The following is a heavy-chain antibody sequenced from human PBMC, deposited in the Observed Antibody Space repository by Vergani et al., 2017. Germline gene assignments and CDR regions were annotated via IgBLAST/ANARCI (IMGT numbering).Heavy chain of an antibody. CDR3: ARDDCSSTSCYLFDS. CDR2: IYYSGST. CDR1: GGSISSGGYY. Sequence: QVQLQESGPGLVKPSQTLSLTCTVSGGSISSGGYYWSWIRQHPGKGLEWNGYIYYSGSTYYNPYLKSRVTISLDKSKNQFSLKLSFVTAADTAVYYCARDDCSSTSCYLFDSWGQGTLVTVSS. D-gene: IGHD2-2*01. J-gene: IGHJ4*02. V-gene: IGHV4-31*03.